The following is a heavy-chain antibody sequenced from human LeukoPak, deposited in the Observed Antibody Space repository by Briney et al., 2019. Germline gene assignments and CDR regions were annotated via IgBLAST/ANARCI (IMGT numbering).Heavy chain of an antibody. CDR1: GFTYSSYG. D-gene: IGHD3-10*01. J-gene: IGHJ4*02. Sequence: GGSLRLSCAASGFTYSSYGMQWVRQAPGKVLEWVAFIRYDGSNKYYADSVKGRFTISRDNSKNTLYLQMNSLRAEDTAVYYCAKDSRRYYGSGSYYNVWGQGTLVTVSS. V-gene: IGHV3-30*02. CDR3: AKDSRRYYGSGSYYNV. CDR2: IRYDGSNK.